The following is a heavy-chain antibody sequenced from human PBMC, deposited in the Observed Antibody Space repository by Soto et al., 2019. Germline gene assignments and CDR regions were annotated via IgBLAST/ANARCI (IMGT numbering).Heavy chain of an antibody. J-gene: IGHJ3*02. CDR3: ASRRGDSSGYYYGAFDI. V-gene: IGHV1-18*01. CDR2: ISAYNGNT. CDR1: GYTFTSYG. D-gene: IGHD3-22*01. Sequence: ASVKVSCKASGYTFTSYGISWVRQAPGQGLEWMGWISAYNGNTNYAQKLQGRVTMTTDTSTSTAYMELRSLRSDDTAMYYCASRRGDSSGYYYGAFDIWGQGTMVTVSS.